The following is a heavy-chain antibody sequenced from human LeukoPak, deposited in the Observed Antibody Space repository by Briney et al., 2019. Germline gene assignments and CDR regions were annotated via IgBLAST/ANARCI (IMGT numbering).Heavy chain of an antibody. CDR3: ASSSDSSGYYYGWFDP. Sequence: ASVKVSCKASGGTFSSYAISWVRQAPGQGLEWMGGIIPIFGTANYAQKFQGRVTITTDESTSTAYMELSSLRSEDTAVYYCASSSDSSGYYYGWFDPWGQGTLVTVSS. D-gene: IGHD3-22*01. V-gene: IGHV1-69*05. CDR2: IIPIFGTA. J-gene: IGHJ5*02. CDR1: GGTFSSYA.